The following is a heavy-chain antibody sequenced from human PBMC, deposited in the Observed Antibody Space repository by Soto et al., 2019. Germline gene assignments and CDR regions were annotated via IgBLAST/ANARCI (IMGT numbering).Heavy chain of an antibody. CDR2: IDWHDDK. Sequence: SVPTLVKPTQTLPLTCTVSGFSLITSGMCVGCFREPPGKSLEWVALIDWHDDKYYRTSLKTRLTISKNTSKNHVVLTMSNMDPVATDTYSCARIPVAAAGFYGMDVWGQGTTVTFSS. D-gene: IGHD6-13*01. J-gene: IGHJ6*02. CDR3: ARIPVAAAGFYGMDV. V-gene: IGHV2-70*01. CDR1: GFSLITSGMC.